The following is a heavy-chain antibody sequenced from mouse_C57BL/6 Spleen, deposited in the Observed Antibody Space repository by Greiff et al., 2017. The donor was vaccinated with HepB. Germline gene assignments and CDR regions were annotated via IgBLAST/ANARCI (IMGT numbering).Heavy chain of an antibody. V-gene: IGHV1-76*01. CDR1: GYTFTDYY. Sequence: VQLQQSGAELVRPGASVKLSCKASGYTFTDYYINWVKQRPGQGLEWIARIYPGSGNTYYNEKFKGKATLTAEKSSSTAYMRLSSLTSEDSAVYFCARHGSSAYWGQGTLVTVSA. CDR2: IYPGSGNT. D-gene: IGHD1-1*01. CDR3: ARHGSSAY. J-gene: IGHJ3*01.